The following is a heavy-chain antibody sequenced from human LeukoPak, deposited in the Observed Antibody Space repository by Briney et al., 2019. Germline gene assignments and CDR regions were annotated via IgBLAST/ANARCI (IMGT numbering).Heavy chain of an antibody. J-gene: IGHJ5*02. CDR2: INPNSGGT. CDR1: GYTFTGYY. Sequence: ASVKVSCKASGYTFTGYYMHLVRQAPGQGVEWMGWINPNSGGTNFAQKFQGRVTMTRDTSISTAYMELSRLRSDDTTVYYCARIPIVVVPAAQGDNWFDPWGQGTLVTVSS. D-gene: IGHD2-2*01. V-gene: IGHV1-2*02. CDR3: ARIPIVVVPAAQGDNWFDP.